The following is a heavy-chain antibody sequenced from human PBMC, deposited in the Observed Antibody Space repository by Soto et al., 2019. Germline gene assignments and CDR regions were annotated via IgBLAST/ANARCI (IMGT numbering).Heavy chain of an antibody. CDR2: VYHSGAT. CDR3: ARILPVAAPITGCFDP. J-gene: IGHJ5*02. CDR1: NGSISSNNW. V-gene: IGHV4-4*02. Sequence: QVQLQESGPGLVKPSGTLSLTCAVSNGSISSNNWWSWVRLPPKKGLEWIGEVYHSGATNYNPSLRSRATISIDNSRNHVSLRLPSETAADTAVYYCARILPVAAPITGCFDPWGQGILVTVSS. D-gene: IGHD5-12*01.